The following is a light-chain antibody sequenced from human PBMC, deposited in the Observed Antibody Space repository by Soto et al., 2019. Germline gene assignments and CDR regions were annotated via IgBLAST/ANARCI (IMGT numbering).Light chain of an antibody. CDR1: SSDVGNYQD. Sequence: QSALTQSPSASGSPGQSVTISCTGTSSDVGNYQDVSWYQQHPGKAPKLMIYDVSKRPSGVPDRLSGSKSGNTASLTVSGLQVEDEDDYYCSAYAGSNLWVFGGGTKITVL. J-gene: IGLJ3*02. V-gene: IGLV2-8*01. CDR3: SAYAGSNLWV. CDR2: DVS.